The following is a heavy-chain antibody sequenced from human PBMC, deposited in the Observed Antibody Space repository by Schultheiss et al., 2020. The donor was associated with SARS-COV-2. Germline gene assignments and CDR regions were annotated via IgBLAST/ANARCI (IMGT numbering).Heavy chain of an antibody. J-gene: IGHJ6*02. Sequence: GGSLRLSCAASGFTFSSYDMHWVRQATGKGLEWVSAISGSGGSTYYADSVKGRFTISRDNSKNTLYLQMNSLRAEDTAVYYCARDRTEPEGFLEWFRRVGLALYGMDVWGQGTTVTVSS. CDR3: ARDRTEPEGFLEWFRRVGLALYGMDV. CDR2: ISGSGGST. V-gene: IGHV3-23*01. D-gene: IGHD3-3*01. CDR1: GFTFSSYD.